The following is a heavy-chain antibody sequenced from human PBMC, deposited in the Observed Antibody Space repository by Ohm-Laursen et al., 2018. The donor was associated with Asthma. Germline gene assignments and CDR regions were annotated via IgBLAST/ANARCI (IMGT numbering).Heavy chain of an antibody. V-gene: IGHV4-59*01. D-gene: IGHD5-24*01. CDR1: GSSFSTYY. CDR2: IYSTGST. CDR3: ARGHGYNLY. Sequence: SGTLSLTRTLSGSSFSTYYWGWIRPPPGKGLEWTGYIYSTGSTNYNPSLESRVTISIDTSTNQFSLKLSSVTAADTAVYYCARGHGYNLYWGQGTLVTVSS. J-gene: IGHJ4*02.